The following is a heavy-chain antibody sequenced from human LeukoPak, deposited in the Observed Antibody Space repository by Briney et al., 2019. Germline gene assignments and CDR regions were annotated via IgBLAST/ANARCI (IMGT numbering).Heavy chain of an antibody. V-gene: IGHV4-39*01. Sequence: KSSETLSLTCTVSGDSMILSTYYWGWIRQPPGMGLEWIGLIYHSGSAYYNPSLESRVAISVDTSKGQFSLRLTSVAAADTALYYCARLTICRARYCDPPDGPRGFDSWGQGALVIVSS. CDR3: ARLTICRARYCDPPDGPRGFDS. D-gene: IGHD3-9*01. CDR1: GDSMILSTYY. CDR2: IYHSGSA. J-gene: IGHJ4*02.